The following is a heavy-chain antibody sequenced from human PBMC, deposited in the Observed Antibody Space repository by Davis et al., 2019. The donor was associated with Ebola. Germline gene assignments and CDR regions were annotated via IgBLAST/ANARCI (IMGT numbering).Heavy chain of an antibody. D-gene: IGHD3-10*01. CDR3: ARGRATMVQGVISGYYYYGMDV. J-gene: IGHJ6*02. CDR1: GGTFSSYA. CDR2: IIPIFGTA. Sequence: AASVKVSCKASGGTFSSYAISWVRQAPGQGLEWMGGIIPIFGTANYAQKFQGRVTITADESTSTAYMELSSLRSEDTAVYYCARGRATMVQGVISGYYYYGMDVWGQGTTVTVS. V-gene: IGHV1-69*13.